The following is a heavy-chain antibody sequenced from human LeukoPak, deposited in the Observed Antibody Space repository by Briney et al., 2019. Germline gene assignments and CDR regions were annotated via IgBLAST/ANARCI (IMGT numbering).Heavy chain of an antibody. V-gene: IGHV3-21*01. CDR2: ISISSSYI. J-gene: IGHJ4*02. CDR3: ARSGYSSSWLFDY. Sequence: GGSLRLFCAASGFTFSSYSMNWVRQAPGKGLEWVSSISISSSYIYYADSVKGRFTISRDNAKNSLYLQMNSLRAEDTAVYYCARSGYSSSWLFDYWGQGTLVTVSS. CDR1: GFTFSSYS. D-gene: IGHD6-13*01.